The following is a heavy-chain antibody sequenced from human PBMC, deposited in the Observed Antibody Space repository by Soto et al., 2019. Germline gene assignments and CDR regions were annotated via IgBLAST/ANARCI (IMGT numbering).Heavy chain of an antibody. CDR1: GFTFSSYA. CDR3: VIPPLTIFGVEFATYYFDY. J-gene: IGHJ4*02. Sequence: GGSLRLSCSASGFTFSSYAMHWVRQAPGKGLEYVSAISSNGGSTYYADSVKGRFTNSRDNSKNTLYLQMSSLRAEDTAVYYCVIPPLTIFGVEFATYYFDYWGQGTLGTVSS. V-gene: IGHV3-64D*06. CDR2: ISSNGGST. D-gene: IGHD3-3*01.